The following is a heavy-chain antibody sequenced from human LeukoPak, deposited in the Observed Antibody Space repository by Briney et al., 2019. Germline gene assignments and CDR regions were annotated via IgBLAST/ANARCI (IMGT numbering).Heavy chain of an antibody. Sequence: GGSLRLSCAASGFTFSSYAMSWVRQAPGKGLEWVSAISGSGGSTYYADSVKGRFTISRDNSKNTLYLQMNSLRAEDTAVYYCARAPYCSSTSCYEGGDYYYGMDVWGQGTTVTVSS. D-gene: IGHD2-2*01. CDR2: ISGSGGST. V-gene: IGHV3-23*01. J-gene: IGHJ6*02. CDR1: GFTFSSYA. CDR3: ARAPYCSSTSCYEGGDYYYGMDV.